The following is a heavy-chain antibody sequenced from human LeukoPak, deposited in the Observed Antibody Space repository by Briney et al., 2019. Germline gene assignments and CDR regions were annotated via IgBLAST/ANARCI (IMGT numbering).Heavy chain of an antibody. CDR2: ISSSGSTI. Sequence: PGGSLTLSCAASGFTFSDYYMGWIRQAPGKGLEWVSYISSSGSTIYYADSVKGRFTISRDNAKNSLYVQMNSLRAEDTAVYYSARRCCSSCRAFDIWGQGTMVTVSS. CDR3: ARRCCSSCRAFDI. J-gene: IGHJ3*02. CDR1: GFTFSDYY. D-gene: IGHD6-13*01. V-gene: IGHV3-11*01.